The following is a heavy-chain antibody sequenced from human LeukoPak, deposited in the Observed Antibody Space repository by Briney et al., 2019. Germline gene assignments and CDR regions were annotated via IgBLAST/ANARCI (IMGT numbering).Heavy chain of an antibody. CDR1: GGSFSGYY. D-gene: IGHD6-25*01. CDR3: ARQGLQYYFDY. CDR2: IYYSGST. J-gene: IGHJ4*02. Sequence: SETLSLTCAVYGGSFSGYYWSWIRQPPGKGLEWIGSIYYSGSTYYNPSLKSRVTISVDTSKNQFSLKLSSVTAADTAVYYCARQGLQYYFDYWGQGTLVTVSS. V-gene: IGHV4-34*01.